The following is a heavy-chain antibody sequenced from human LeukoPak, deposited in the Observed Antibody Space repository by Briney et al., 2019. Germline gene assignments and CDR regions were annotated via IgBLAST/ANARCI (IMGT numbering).Heavy chain of an antibody. CDR2: ISSSGSSI. CDR1: GFTFSSYE. J-gene: IGHJ6*02. Sequence: GGSLRLACAASGFTFSSYEMNWVRQAPGKGLEWVSSISSSGSSINYADSVKGRFTISRDNAKNTLYLEMNSLRVEDTAVYYCARDRGYSPDVWGQGTTVTVSS. D-gene: IGHD5-18*01. CDR3: ARDRGYSPDV. V-gene: IGHV3-48*03.